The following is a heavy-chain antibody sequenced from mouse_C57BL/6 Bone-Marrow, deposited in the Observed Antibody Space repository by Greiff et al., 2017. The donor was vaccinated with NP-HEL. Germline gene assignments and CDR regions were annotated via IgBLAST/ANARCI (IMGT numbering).Heavy chain of an antibody. V-gene: IGHV1-81*01. D-gene: IGHD2-4*01. CDR1: GYTFTSYG. Sequence: VQLQQSGAELARPGASVKLSCKASGYTFTSYGISWVKQRTGQGLEWIGEIYPRSGNTYYNEKFKGKATLTADKSSSTAYMERRSLTSEDSAVYFCARYDYEAWFAYWGQGTLVTVSA. CDR3: ARYDYEAWFAY. CDR2: IYPRSGNT. J-gene: IGHJ3*01.